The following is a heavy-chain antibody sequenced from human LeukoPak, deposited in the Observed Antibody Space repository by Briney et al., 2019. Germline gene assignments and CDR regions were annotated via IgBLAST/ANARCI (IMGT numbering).Heavy chain of an antibody. V-gene: IGHV5-51*01. CDR3: ARLYDILTGPNWFDP. D-gene: IGHD3-9*01. J-gene: IGHJ5*02. CDR2: IYPGDSDT. CDR1: GYSFTSYW. Sequence: GESLKISCKGSGYSFTSYWIGWVRQMPGKGLEWMGIIYPGDSDTRYSPSFQGQVTISADKSISTAYLQWSSLKASDTAMYYCARLYDILTGPNWFDPWGQGTLVTVSS.